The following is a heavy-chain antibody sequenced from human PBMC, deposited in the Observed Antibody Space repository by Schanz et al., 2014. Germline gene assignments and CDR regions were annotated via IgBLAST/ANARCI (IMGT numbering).Heavy chain of an antibody. D-gene: IGHD2-15*01. Sequence: DVQLLESGGGLVQPGGSLRLSCAASGFTFGSYGMNWVRQAPGKGLEWVSSISHSGGSKYYADSVKGRFTISRDNSENTLYLQMNSRSADDTAVVYCAKGMGYCSGGTCYDYYYYGLDVWGQGTTVTVSS. V-gene: IGHV3-23*01. CDR1: GFTFGSYG. CDR2: ISHSGGSK. CDR3: AKGMGYCSGGTCYDYYYYGLDV. J-gene: IGHJ6*02.